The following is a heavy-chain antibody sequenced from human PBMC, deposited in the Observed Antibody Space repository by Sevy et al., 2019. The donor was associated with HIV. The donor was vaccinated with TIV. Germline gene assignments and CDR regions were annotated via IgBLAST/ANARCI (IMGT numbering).Heavy chain of an antibody. CDR1: GFTFDDYA. CDR2: ISWNSGSI. CDR3: AKDIGLGIGHGMDV. J-gene: IGHJ6*02. D-gene: IGHD2-2*03. V-gene: IGHV3-9*01. Sequence: GGSLRLSCAASGFTFDDYARHWVRQAPGKGLEWVSGISWNSGSIGYADSVKGRFTISRDNAKNSLYLQMNSLRAEDTALYYCAKDIGLGIGHGMDVWGQGTTVTVSS.